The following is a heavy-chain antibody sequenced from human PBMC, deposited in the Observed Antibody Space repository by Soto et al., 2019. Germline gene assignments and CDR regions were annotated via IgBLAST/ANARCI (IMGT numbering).Heavy chain of an antibody. CDR2: MNPNSGNT. Sequence: ASVKVSCKASGYTFTSYDINWVRQATGQGLERMGWMNPNSGNTGYAQKFQGRVTMTRNTSISTAYMELSSLRSEDTAVYYCARGASSGWYEFYYYYYMDVWGKGTTVTVSS. CDR3: ARGASSGWYEFYYYYYMDV. D-gene: IGHD6-19*01. V-gene: IGHV1-8*01. J-gene: IGHJ6*03. CDR1: GYTFTSYD.